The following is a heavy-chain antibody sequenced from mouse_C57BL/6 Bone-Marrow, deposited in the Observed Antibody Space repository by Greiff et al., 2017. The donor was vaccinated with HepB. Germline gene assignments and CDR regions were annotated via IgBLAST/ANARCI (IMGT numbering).Heavy chain of an antibody. Sequence: DVKLQESGPGLVKPSQSLSLTCSVPGYSITSGYYWNWIRQFPGNKLEWMGYISYDGSNNYNPSLKNRISITRDTSKNQFFLKLNSVTTEDTATYYCAREEGLTGTDFDYWGQGTTLTVSS. CDR2: ISYDGSN. CDR1: GYSITSGYY. V-gene: IGHV3-6*01. D-gene: IGHD4-1*01. J-gene: IGHJ2*01. CDR3: AREEGLTGTDFDY.